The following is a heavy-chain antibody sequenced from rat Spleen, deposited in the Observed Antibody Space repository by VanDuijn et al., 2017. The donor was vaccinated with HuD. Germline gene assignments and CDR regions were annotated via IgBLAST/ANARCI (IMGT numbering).Heavy chain of an antibody. CDR3: TAHGNRVSRFAY. J-gene: IGHJ3*01. D-gene: IGHD1-4*01. V-gene: IGHV5-46*01. Sequence: EVQVVEFGGGLAQPGRSMKLSCAAPGFTFSSFPMAWVRHAPTKGLEWAATVSNSGGSTYYRDSVKGRFTITRDNAKSTLYLQMDSLRSEDTATYYCTAHGNRVSRFAYWGQGTLVTVSS. CDR1: GFTFSSFP. CDR2: VSNSGGST.